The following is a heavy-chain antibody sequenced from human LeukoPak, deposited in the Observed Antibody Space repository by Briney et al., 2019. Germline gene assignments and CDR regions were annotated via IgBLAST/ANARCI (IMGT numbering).Heavy chain of an antibody. V-gene: IGHV5-51*01. CDR2: IYPGDSDT. Sequence: GESLTISCKGSGYSFTNYWIGWVRQMPGEGLEWMGMIYPGDSDTIYSPSFQGQVTISADKSINTAYLQWRSLKASDTAMYYCARRGGSGWYWFDPWGQGTQVTVSS. CDR1: GYSFTNYW. CDR3: ARRGGSGWYWFDP. D-gene: IGHD6-19*01. J-gene: IGHJ5*02.